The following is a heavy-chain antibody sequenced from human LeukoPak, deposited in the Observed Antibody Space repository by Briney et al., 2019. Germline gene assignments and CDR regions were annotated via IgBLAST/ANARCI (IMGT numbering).Heavy chain of an antibody. J-gene: IGHJ5*02. CDR2: ISGSGGST. CDR1: GFTFTSYG. CDR3: ARDREIWLPHNWFDP. V-gene: IGHV3-23*01. Sequence: GGSLRLSCAASGFTFTSYGMSWVRQAPGKGLEWVSGISGSGGSTYYADSVKGRFTISRDNSKNTLYLQMNSLRAEDTAVYYCARDREIWLPHNWFDPWGQGTLVTVSS. D-gene: IGHD5-24*01.